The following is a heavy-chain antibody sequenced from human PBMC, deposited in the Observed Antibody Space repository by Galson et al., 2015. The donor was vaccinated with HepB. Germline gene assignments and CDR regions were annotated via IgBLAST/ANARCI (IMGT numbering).Heavy chain of an antibody. CDR1: GGTFNTYT. Sequence: SVKVSCKASGGTFNTYTLSWVRQAPGQGFEWMGGIIPIFGSANYAQKFQGRVTITADESTSTTYMELRRLRSEDTAVYYCARQYDTSGYYPYWGQGTLVTVSS. CDR2: IIPIFGSA. V-gene: IGHV1-69*13. J-gene: IGHJ4*02. D-gene: IGHD3-22*01. CDR3: ARQYDTSGYYPY.